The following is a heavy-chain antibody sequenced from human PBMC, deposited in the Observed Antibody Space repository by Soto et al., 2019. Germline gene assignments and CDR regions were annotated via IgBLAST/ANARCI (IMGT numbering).Heavy chain of an antibody. CDR2: VNPNRANT. CDR1: GYRFSNYD. D-gene: IGHD3-10*01. V-gene: IGHV1-8*01. CDR3: AKVEYYYGSGHGGWFDP. Sequence: ASVKVSCKASGYRFSNYDMNWVRQAPGQGLEWMGWVNPNRANTGYAQKFRGRLTLTTNTSITTAYMELSSLTSEDTAVYYCAKVEYYYGSGHGGWFDPWGQGTLVTVSS. J-gene: IGHJ5*02.